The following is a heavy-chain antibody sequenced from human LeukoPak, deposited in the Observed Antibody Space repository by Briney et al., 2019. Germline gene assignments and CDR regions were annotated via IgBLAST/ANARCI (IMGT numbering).Heavy chain of an antibody. D-gene: IGHD5-12*01. V-gene: IGHV1-24*01. CDR1: GYTLTELS. CDR3: ATAGSAGLRYYYYYMDV. J-gene: IGHJ6*03. CDR2: FDPEDGET. Sequence: ASVKVSCKVSGYTLTELSMHWVRQAPGKGLEWMGGFDPEDGETIYAQKFQGRVTMTEDTSTDTAYMELSSLRSEDTAVYYCATAGSAGLRYYYYYMDVWGKGTTVTISS.